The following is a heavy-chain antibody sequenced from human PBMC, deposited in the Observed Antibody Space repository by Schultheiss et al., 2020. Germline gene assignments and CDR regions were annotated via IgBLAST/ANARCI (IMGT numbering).Heavy chain of an antibody. CDR3: ARASPENPYYYDSSGYYLDL. CDR2: IYYSGST. V-gene: IGHV4-59*01. J-gene: IGHJ2*01. CDR1: GGSISSYY. D-gene: IGHD3-22*01. Sequence: GSLRLSCTVSGGSISSYYWSWIRQPPGKGLEWIGYIYYSGSTNYNPSLKSRVTISVDTSKNQFSLKLSSVTAADTAVYYCARASPENPYYYDSSGYYLDLWGRGTLVTVSS.